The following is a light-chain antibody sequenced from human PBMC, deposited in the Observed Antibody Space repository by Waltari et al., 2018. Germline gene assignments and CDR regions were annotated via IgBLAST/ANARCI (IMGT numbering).Light chain of an antibody. CDR2: GAT. CDR3: QHHFRLPAT. Sequence: IMLTQSPGTLSLSPGERATLSCRASQSISRYLAWYQQKPGQAPRLLIYGATTRAICIPDRFSGSWSGTDFSLTISGLEPEDSSVYYCQHHFRLPATFGQGTKVEIK. CDR1: QSISRY. V-gene: IGKV3-20*01. J-gene: IGKJ1*01.